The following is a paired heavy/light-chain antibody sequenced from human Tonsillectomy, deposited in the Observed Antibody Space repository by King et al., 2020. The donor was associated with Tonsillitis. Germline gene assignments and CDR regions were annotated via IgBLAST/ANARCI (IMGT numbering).Light chain of an antibody. CDR3: QQYNHWPPWT. CDR1: QSVSSN. V-gene: IGKV3-15*01. CDR2: GAS. Sequence: EIVMTQSPATLSVSPGERATLSCRASQSVSSNLAWYQQKPGQAPRLLIFGASTRATGIPARFSGSGSGTEFTLTISSLQSEDFAVYYCQQYNHWPPWTFGQGTKVEIK. J-gene: IGKJ1*01.
Heavy chain of an antibody. CDR1: GFTFSTYA. D-gene: IGHD2-2*01. Sequence: EVQLLESGGGWVQPGGSLRLSCAASGFTFSTYAMTWVRQAPGKGLEWVSSISGSGDATHYADSVKGRFTISRDNSKSTVYLQMNSLRAEDTAIYYCVRDISIVMVPAVFTHWGQGTLVTVSS. CDR2: ISGSGDAT. V-gene: IGHV3-23*01. CDR3: VRDISIVMVPAVFTH. J-gene: IGHJ4*02.